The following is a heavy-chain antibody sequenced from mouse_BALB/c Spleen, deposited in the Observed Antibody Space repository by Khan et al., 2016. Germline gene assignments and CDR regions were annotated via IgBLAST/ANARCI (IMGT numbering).Heavy chain of an antibody. CDR3: ARGDYDGTYYGMDF. CDR2: ITYSGST. J-gene: IGHJ4*01. CDR1: GYSITNDYA. V-gene: IGHV3-2*02. Sequence: EVELVESGPGLVKPSQSLSLTCTVTGYSITNDYAWNWIRQFPGNKLEWMGYITYSGSTSYNPSLKSRFSITRDTSKNQFFLQLNSVTSEDTATXDCARGDYDGTYYGMDFWGQGTSVTVSS. D-gene: IGHD2-4*01.